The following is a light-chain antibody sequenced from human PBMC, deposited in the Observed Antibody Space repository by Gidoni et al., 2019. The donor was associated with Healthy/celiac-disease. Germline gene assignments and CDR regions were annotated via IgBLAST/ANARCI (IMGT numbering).Light chain of an antibody. CDR3: QQYYSSPPT. Sequence: VIWMTQSTSLLSASTGDRVNLSCRMRQGISMYLAWYQQKPGKAPELLIYAASTLQRGVPSRFSGSGSGTDFTLTISCLQSEDFATYYCQQYYSSPPTFGQGTKVEIK. CDR1: QGISMY. CDR2: AAS. V-gene: IGKV1D-8*01. J-gene: IGKJ1*01.